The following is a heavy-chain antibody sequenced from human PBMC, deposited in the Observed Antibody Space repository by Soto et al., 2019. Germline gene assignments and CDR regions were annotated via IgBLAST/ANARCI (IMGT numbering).Heavy chain of an antibody. Sequence: ASVKVSCKASGYTFTSYAMHWVRQAPGQRLEWMGWINAGNGNTKYSQKFQGRVTITRDTSASTAYMELSSLRSEDTAVYYCARDRPIFGVSYYYMDVWGKGTTVTVSS. D-gene: IGHD3-3*01. CDR2: INAGNGNT. CDR3: ARDRPIFGVSYYYMDV. V-gene: IGHV1-3*01. CDR1: GYTFTSYA. J-gene: IGHJ6*03.